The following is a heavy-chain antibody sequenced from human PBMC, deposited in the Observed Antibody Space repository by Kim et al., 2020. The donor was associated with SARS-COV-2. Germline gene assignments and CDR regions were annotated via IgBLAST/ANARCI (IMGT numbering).Heavy chain of an antibody. CDR1: GFTFSSYE. Sequence: GGSLRLSCAASGFTFSSYEMNWVRQAPGKGLEWVSYISISGSTIYYADSVKGRFTISRDNAKNSLYLQMNSLRAEDTAVYYCAREDTSGWSRVDYWGQGTLVTVSS. V-gene: IGHV3-48*03. CDR3: AREDTSGWSRVDY. CDR2: ISISGSTI. J-gene: IGHJ4*02. D-gene: IGHD6-19*01.